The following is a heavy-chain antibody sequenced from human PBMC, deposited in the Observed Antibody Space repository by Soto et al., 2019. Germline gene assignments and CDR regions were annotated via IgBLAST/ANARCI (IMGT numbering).Heavy chain of an antibody. CDR2: ISGSGAST. CDR3: AKAYKSGWYRWAVPDY. J-gene: IGHJ4*02. V-gene: IGHV3-23*01. D-gene: IGHD6-19*01. Sequence: EVQLLESGGGLVQPGGSLRLSCAASGFTFTNYAMSWVRQAPGKGLEWASGISGSGASTYYADSVKGRFTISRDNSKNTLYLQMNSLRAEDTAVYYCAKAYKSGWYRWAVPDYWGQGTLVTVSS. CDR1: GFTFTNYA.